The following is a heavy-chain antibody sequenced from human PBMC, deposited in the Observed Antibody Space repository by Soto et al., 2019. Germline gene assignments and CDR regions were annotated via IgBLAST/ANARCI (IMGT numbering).Heavy chain of an antibody. Sequence: SETLSLTCAVSGFFISSGDYWGCIRKPPGKGLEWIGSIFHGGNTYYNPSLKSRVTISVDMSKNQFSLKLNSVTAADTAVYYCARARWYDAFDVWGQGTVVTVS. CDR1: GFFISSGDY. V-gene: IGHV4-38-2*01. CDR2: IFHGGNT. CDR3: ARARWYDAFDV. D-gene: IGHD2-15*01. J-gene: IGHJ3*01.